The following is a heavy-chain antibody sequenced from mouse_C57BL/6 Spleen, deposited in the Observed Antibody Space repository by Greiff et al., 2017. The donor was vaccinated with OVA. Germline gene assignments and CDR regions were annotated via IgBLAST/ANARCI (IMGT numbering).Heavy chain of an antibody. CDR1: GFSLTSYG. D-gene: IGHD2-5*01. J-gene: IGHJ4*01. Sequence: QVQLKQSGPGLVQPSQSLSITCTVSGFSLTSYGVHWVRQSPGKGLEWLGVIWSGGSKDYNAAFISRLSISNDNSKSQVFFKMNSLQADDTAIYYWARTGSNQRFYAMDYWGQGTSVTVSS. CDR3: ARTGSNQRFYAMDY. CDR2: IWSGGSK. V-gene: IGHV2-2*01.